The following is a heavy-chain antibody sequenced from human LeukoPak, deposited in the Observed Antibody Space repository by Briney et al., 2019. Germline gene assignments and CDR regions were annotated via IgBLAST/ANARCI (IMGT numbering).Heavy chain of an antibody. CDR1: GFTFSSYS. V-gene: IGHV3-48*02. CDR3: ARVSGWPWDY. D-gene: IGHD2-15*01. Sequence: GGSLRLSCAASGFTFSSYSMNWVRQAPGKGLEWVSYIGLSSSTIYYADSVKGRFTISRDDAKNSLYLQMNSLRDEDTAVCYCARVSGWPWDYWGQGTLVTVSS. CDR2: IGLSSSTI. J-gene: IGHJ4*02.